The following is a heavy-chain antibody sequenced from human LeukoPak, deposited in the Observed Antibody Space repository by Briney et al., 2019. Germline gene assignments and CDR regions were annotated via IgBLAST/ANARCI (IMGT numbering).Heavy chain of an antibody. CDR2: VGIISDTV. CDR3: ARNLDV. J-gene: IGHJ6*02. Sequence: GGSLRLSCAASGFSFGSYSMNWVRQAPGKGLEWISFVGIISDTVYYADSVKGRFTISRDNAQNSLYLQMDSLRAEDTAVYYCARNLDVWGQGTTVTVS. CDR1: GFSFGSYS. V-gene: IGHV3-48*04.